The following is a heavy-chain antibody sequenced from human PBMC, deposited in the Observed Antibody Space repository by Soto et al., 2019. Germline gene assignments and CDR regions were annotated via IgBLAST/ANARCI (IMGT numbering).Heavy chain of an antibody. CDR2: IYSGGST. CDR3: ARDLGAPSGYYYYGMDV. CDR1: GFTVSSNY. J-gene: IGHJ6*02. V-gene: IGHV3-66*01. Sequence: GGSLRLSCAASGFTVSSNYMSWVRQAPGKGLEWVSVIYSGGSTYYADSVKGRFTLSRDNSKNTLYLQMNSLRAEDTAVYYCARDLGAPSGYYYYGMDVWGQGTTVTVSS. D-gene: IGHD1-26*01.